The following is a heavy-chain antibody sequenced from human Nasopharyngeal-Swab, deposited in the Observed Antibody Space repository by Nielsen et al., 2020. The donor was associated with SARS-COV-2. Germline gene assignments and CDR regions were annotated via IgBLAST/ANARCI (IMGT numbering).Heavy chain of an antibody. CDR3: AQARLIAARHYFDY. J-gene: IGHJ4*02. CDR2: MSGSGGST. CDR1: GFTFSSYS. D-gene: IGHD6-6*01. V-gene: IGHV3-23*01. Sequence: LKLSCAASGFTFSSYSMSWVRQAPGPGLAWVSAMSGSGGSTYYADSVKGRFTISRDTSKNTLYLQMNSLRAEDTAVYIRAQARLIAARHYFDYWGQGTLVTVSS.